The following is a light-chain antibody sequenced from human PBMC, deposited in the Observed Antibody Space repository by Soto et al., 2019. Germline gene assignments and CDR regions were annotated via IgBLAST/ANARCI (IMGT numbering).Light chain of an antibody. CDR1: SSDVGAYNY. Sequence: QSVLTQPASVSGSPGQSITISCTGTSSDVGAYNYVSWFQQHPGKAPTLIISEVSNRPSGVSNRFSGSKSGNAASLTISGLQAEDEADYFCFSFTPDWAHVFGTGIKVTVL. J-gene: IGLJ1*01. CDR2: EVS. CDR3: FSFTPDWAHV. V-gene: IGLV2-14*01.